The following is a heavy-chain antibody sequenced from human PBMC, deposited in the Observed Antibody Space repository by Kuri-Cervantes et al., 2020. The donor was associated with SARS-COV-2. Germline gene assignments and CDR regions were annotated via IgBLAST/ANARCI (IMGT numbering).Heavy chain of an antibody. CDR3: ARLLVWGSYYFDY. Sequence: GSLRLSCTVSGGSISSGGYYWSWIRQHPGKGLEWIGYIYYSGSTYYNPSLKSRVTISVDTSKNQFSLKLSSVTAADTAVYYCARLLVWGSYYFDYWGQGTLVTVSS. CDR2: IYYSGST. J-gene: IGHJ4*02. CDR1: GGSISSGGYY. V-gene: IGHV4-39*01. D-gene: IGHD3-16*01.